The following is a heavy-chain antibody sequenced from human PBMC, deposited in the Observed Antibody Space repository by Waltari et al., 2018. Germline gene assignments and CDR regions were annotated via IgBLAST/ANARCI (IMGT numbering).Heavy chain of an antibody. D-gene: IGHD3-22*01. CDR2: ISSSSSYI. CDR1: GFTFSSYS. Sequence: EVQLVESGGGLVKPGGSLRLSCAASGFTFSSYSMNWVRQAPGKGLEWVSSISSSSSYIYYADSVKGRFTISRDNAKNSLYLQMNSLRPEDTAVYYCAKDPTNSKSPREGHAPFDVWGQGTMVTVS. J-gene: IGHJ3*01. CDR3: AKDPTNSKSPREGHAPFDV. V-gene: IGHV3-21*01.